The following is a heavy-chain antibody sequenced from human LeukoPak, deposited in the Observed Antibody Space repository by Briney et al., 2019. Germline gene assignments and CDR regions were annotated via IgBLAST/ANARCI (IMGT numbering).Heavy chain of an antibody. CDR2: IFYSGGT. V-gene: IGHV4-39*07. J-gene: IGHJ6*03. Sequence: PSETLSLTCTVSGGSINTPNYYWGWIRQTPGKGLEWIGNIFYSGGTYYSPSLTSRVTISLDTSRNQSSLKLNSVTAADTAVYYCARGERDEQWLVRFNYYYYMDVWGKGTTVTVSS. D-gene: IGHD6-19*01. CDR3: ARGERDEQWLVRFNYYYYMDV. CDR1: GGSINTPNYY.